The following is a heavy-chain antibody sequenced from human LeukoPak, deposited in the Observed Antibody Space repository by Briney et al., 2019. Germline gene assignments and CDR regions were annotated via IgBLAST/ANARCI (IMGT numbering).Heavy chain of an antibody. Sequence: GGSLRLSCAASGFTFSSYAMSWVRQAPGKGLEWVSAISGSGGSTYCADSVKGRFTISRDNSKNTLYLQMNSLRAEDTAVYYCAKGRVVIVVAQTDYWGQGTLVTVSS. CDR2: ISGSGGST. CDR1: GFTFSSYA. D-gene: IGHD3-22*01. V-gene: IGHV3-23*01. J-gene: IGHJ4*02. CDR3: AKGRVVIVVAQTDY.